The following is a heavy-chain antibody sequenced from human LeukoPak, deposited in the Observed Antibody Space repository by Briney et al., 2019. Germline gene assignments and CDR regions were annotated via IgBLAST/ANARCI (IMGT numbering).Heavy chain of an antibody. CDR3: ARGVGQQLPFQR. Sequence: SETLSLTCAVYGGSFSGYYWSWIRQPPGKGLEWIGEINHSGSTNYNPSLKSRVTISVDTSKNQFSLKLSSVTAADTAVYYCARGVGQQLPFQRWGQGTLSPSPQ. CDR1: GGSFSGYY. D-gene: IGHD6-13*01. J-gene: IGHJ1*01. V-gene: IGHV4-34*01. CDR2: INHSGST.